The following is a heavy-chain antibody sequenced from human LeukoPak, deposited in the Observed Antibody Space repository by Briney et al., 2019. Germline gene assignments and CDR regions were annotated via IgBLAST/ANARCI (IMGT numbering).Heavy chain of an antibody. Sequence: GGSLRLSCAASGFTFSSYGMHWVRQAPGKGLEWVAVISYDGSNKYYADSVKGRFTISRDNAKNSLYLQMDSLRAEDTAVYYCARDIGAGNAFDIWGQGTMVTVSS. CDR3: ARDIGAGNAFDI. D-gene: IGHD1-26*01. CDR2: ISYDGSNK. V-gene: IGHV3-30*03. CDR1: GFTFSSYG. J-gene: IGHJ3*02.